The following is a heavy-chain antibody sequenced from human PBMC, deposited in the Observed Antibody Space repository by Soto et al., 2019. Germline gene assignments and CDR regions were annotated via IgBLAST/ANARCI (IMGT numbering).Heavy chain of an antibody. CDR3: ARSREFDY. V-gene: IGHV4-30-2*01. Sequence: QVQLRESGSGLVKPLETLSLTCGVSGGSLSGATYSWNWIRQPPGKGLEWIGYIFPSGTTYYNPSLKSRVTISIDVSKNQFSLSLRSFTAADTAVYYCARSREFDYRSQGTLVSVSS. CDR2: IFPSGTT. CDR1: GGSLSGATYS. J-gene: IGHJ4*02.